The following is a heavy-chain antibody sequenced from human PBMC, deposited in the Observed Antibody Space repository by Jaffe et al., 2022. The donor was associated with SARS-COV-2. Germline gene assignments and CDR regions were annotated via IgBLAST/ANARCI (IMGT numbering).Heavy chain of an antibody. D-gene: IGHD6-13*01. CDR3: ARDRWYSSSWPNWYFDL. CDR2: ISYDGSNK. J-gene: IGHJ2*01. V-gene: IGHV3-30-3*01. CDR1: GFTFSSYA. Sequence: QVQLVESGGGVVQPGRSLRLSCAASGFTFSSYAMHWVRQAPGKGLEWVAVISYDGSNKYYADSVKGRFTISRDNSKNTLYLQMNSLRAEDTAVYYCARDRWYSSSWPNWYFDLWGRGTLVTVSS.